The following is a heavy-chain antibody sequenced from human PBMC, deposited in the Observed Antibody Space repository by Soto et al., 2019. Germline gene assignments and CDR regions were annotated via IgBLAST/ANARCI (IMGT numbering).Heavy chain of an antibody. CDR1: GFIFSSYW. D-gene: IGHD3-16*02. Sequence: EVQLVESGGGLVQPGGSLRLSCAASGFIFSSYWMSWVRQAPGKGPEWVANIKQDGSEKYYVDSVKGRFTISRDNAENSLYLQMNSLRAEDTAVYYCARSYYDYIWGSYPLNYWGQGTLVTVSS. CDR2: IKQDGSEK. CDR3: ARSYYDYIWGSYPLNY. J-gene: IGHJ4*02. V-gene: IGHV3-7*01.